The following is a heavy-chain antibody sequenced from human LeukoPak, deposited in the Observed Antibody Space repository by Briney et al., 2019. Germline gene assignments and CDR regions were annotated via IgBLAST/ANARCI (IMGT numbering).Heavy chain of an antibody. CDR2: VYYTGST. D-gene: IGHD6-19*01. CDR3: ARGTAVAGTMGFDY. J-gene: IGHJ4*02. Sequence: SETLSLTCTVSGGSFSSSNYYWGWIRQPPGTGLEWIGSVYYTGSTYFNPSLKSRVTISVDTSKNQFSLKLSSVTAADTAVYYCARGTAVAGTMGFDYWGQGTLVTVSS. V-gene: IGHV4-39*07. CDR1: GGSFSSSNYY.